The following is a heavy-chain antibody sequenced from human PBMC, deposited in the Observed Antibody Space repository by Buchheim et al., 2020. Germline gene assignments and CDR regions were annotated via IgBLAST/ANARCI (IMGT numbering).Heavy chain of an antibody. CDR3: AKTPHSSGWPFFDY. CDR1: GFTFSTYA. CDR2: INGLSGVGT. Sequence: EVQLLESGGALVHPGGSLRLSCTTSGFTFSTYAMTWVRQAPGKGLEWVSPINGLSGVGTFYADSVKGRFTISRDNSRNSLYLQMNSLRVEDTAVYFCAKTPHSSGWPFFDYWGQGT. D-gene: IGHD6-19*01. V-gene: IGHV3-23*01. J-gene: IGHJ4*02.